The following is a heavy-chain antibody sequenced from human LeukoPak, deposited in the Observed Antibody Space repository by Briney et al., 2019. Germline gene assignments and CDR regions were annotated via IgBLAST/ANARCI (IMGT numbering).Heavy chain of an antibody. CDR2: IDPAGTDT. V-gene: IGHV3-7*01. CDR3: GRFGYVAGIDL. J-gene: IGHJ4*02. CDR1: GFSFNSYW. Sequence: PGGSLRLSCAASGFSFNSYWMTWVRQAPGRGLEWVANIDPAGTDTYYVDPVKGRFIISRDNAKNLVYLQMNTLRAEDTAVYSCGRFGYVAGIDLWGQGTLVTVSP. D-gene: IGHD6-19*01.